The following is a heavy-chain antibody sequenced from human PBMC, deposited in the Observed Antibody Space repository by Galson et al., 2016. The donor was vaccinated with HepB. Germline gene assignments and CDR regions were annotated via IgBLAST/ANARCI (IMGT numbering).Heavy chain of an antibody. D-gene: IGHD1-14*01. J-gene: IGHJ3*02. V-gene: IGHV5-51*01. CDR2: IYPGDSDT. CDR1: GYSFTNYW. CDR3: ARQGVKTKPTDAFDM. Sequence: SGAEVKKPGESLKISCKGSGYSFTNYWIGWVRQMPGKGLECMGIIYPGDSDTRYSPAFQGQVTISADQSTSTAYLQWSSLEASDTAMYYCARQGVKTKPTDAFDMWGQGTMVIVSS.